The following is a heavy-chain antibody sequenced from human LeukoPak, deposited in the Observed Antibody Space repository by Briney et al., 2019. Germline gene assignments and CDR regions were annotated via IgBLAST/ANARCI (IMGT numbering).Heavy chain of an antibody. CDR3: ARGLNYYGSGSYRRRCSFDL. Sequence: SETLSLTCAVYGGFFSGYYWSWLRQPPGKGLEWIGEINDSGSTNYNPSLKRRVTISVDKSKNQFSLELSSVTAADTAVYYCARGLNYYGSGSYRRRCSFDLWGQGTLVTVSS. D-gene: IGHD3-10*01. J-gene: IGHJ5*02. CDR1: GGFFSGYY. V-gene: IGHV4-34*01. CDR2: INDSGST.